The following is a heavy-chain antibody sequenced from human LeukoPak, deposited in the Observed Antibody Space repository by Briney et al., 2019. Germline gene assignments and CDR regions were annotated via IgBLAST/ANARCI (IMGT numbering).Heavy chain of an antibody. D-gene: IGHD5-18*01. V-gene: IGHV3-66*01. Sequence: GGSLRLSCAASEITVSSNYMSWVRQAPGKGLEWVSVIYSGGSTYYADSVKGTFTISRDNSKNTLYLQMNSLRAEDTAVYYCAREGDTAMPQWGQGTLVTVSS. CDR3: AREGDTAMPQ. J-gene: IGHJ4*02. CDR2: IYSGGST. CDR1: EITVSSNY.